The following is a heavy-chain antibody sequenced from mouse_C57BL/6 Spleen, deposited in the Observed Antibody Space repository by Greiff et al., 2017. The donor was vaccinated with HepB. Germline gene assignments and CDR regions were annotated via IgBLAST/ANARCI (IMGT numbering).Heavy chain of an antibody. V-gene: IGHV1-55*01. CDR1: GYTFTSYW. Sequence: QVQLKESGAELVKPGASVKMSCKASGYTFTSYWITWVKQRPGQGLEWIGDIYPGSGSTNYNEKFKSKATLTVDTSSSTAYMQLSSLPSEDSAVYYCARVEDGGYGNEYDWYFDVWGTGTTVTVSS. CDR2: IYPGSGST. CDR3: ARVEDGGYGNEYDWYFDV. J-gene: IGHJ1*03. D-gene: IGHD5-1*01.